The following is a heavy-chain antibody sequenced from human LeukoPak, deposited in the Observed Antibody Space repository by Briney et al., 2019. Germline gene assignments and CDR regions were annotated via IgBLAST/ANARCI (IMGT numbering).Heavy chain of an antibody. Sequence: SETLSLTCTVSGGSISSGSYYWNWIRQPAGKGLEWLGNIFTRGTTNYNASLESRLTISLDTARNQFSLSLRSVTAADTAVYYCARGQRGYYYGSGSHVNWFDPWGQGTLVTVSS. CDR1: GGSISSGSYY. CDR2: IFTRGTT. V-gene: IGHV4-61*09. CDR3: ARGQRGYYYGSGSHVNWFDP. D-gene: IGHD3-10*01. J-gene: IGHJ5*02.